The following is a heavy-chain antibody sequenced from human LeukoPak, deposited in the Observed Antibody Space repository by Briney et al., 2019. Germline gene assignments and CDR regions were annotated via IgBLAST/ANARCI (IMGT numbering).Heavy chain of an antibody. Sequence: ASVKVSCKASGYTFTGYYMRWVRQAPGQGLEWMGRINPNSGGTNYAQKFQGRVTMTRDTSISTAYMELSRLRSDDAAVYYCARTLPYTYLSFDYWGQGTLVTVSS. CDR2: INPNSGGT. D-gene: IGHD2/OR15-2a*01. CDR3: ARTLPYTYLSFDY. CDR1: GYTFTGYY. J-gene: IGHJ4*02. V-gene: IGHV1-2*06.